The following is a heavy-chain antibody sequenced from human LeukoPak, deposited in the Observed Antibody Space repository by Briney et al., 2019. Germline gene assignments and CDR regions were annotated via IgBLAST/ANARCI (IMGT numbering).Heavy chain of an antibody. D-gene: IGHD7-27*01. V-gene: IGHV3-30*09. CDR3: ARDTNWGSTHY. J-gene: IGHJ4*02. Sequence: GGSLRLSCAASGFTFNTYAMHWVRQAPGKGLEWVAVISHDGSNKYYADSVKGRFAISRDNSKNTPYLQMNSLRDEDTAMFYCARDTNWGSTHYWGQGTLVTVSS. CDR1: GFTFNTYA. CDR2: ISHDGSNK.